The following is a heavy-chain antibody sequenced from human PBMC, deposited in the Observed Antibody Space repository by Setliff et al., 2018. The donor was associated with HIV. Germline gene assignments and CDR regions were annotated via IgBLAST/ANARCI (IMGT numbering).Heavy chain of an antibody. Sequence: PSETLSLPCTVSGGSIRSGSYCWSWIRQPAGKGLEWIGHVCTSGSTNYNPSLKSRVTISVDTSKNQFSLKLSSVTAADTAVYYCARAPGAYYYDSSGYPIGIRFDYWGQGTLVTVSS. V-gene: IGHV4-61*09. CDR1: GGSIRSGSYC. J-gene: IGHJ4*02. CDR3: ARAPGAYYYDSSGYPIGIRFDY. CDR2: VCTSGST. D-gene: IGHD3-22*01.